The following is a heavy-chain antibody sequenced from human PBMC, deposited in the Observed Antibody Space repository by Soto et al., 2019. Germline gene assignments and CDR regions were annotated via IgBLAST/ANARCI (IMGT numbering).Heavy chain of an antibody. Sequence: SVKVACKASVGRLSSYAISWVRQAPGQGLEWMGGIIPIFGTANYAQKFQGRVTITAADSTSTAYMELSSLRSEDTAVYYCPLWQYQLPYHYYGMDVWAKGPRSPSP. CDR1: VGRLSSYA. D-gene: IGHD2-2*01. J-gene: IGHJ6*02. CDR2: IIPIFGTA. V-gene: IGHV1-69*13. CDR3: PLWQYQLPYHYYGMDV.